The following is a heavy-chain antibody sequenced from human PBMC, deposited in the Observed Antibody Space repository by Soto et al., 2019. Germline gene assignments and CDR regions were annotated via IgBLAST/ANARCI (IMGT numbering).Heavy chain of an antibody. Sequence: ASVKVSCKASGYTFTGYYMHWVRQAPGQRLEWMGGINAVNGNTKYSQKFQGRVTITTDESTGTVYMELRSLRSDDTAVFYCARELRITTAGPRPYDYWGQGTLVTVSS. CDR2: INAVNGNT. CDR1: GYTFTGYY. J-gene: IGHJ4*02. D-gene: IGHD6-13*01. CDR3: ARELRITTAGPRPYDY. V-gene: IGHV1-3*01.